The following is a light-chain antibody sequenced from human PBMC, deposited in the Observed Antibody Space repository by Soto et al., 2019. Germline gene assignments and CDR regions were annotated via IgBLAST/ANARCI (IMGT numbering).Light chain of an antibody. CDR2: EVS. CDR1: SSDVGGYNY. J-gene: IGLJ1*01. V-gene: IGLV2-8*01. CDR3: CSYAGTIPYV. Sequence: QSALTQPPSASGSPGQSVTISCTGTSSDVGGYNYVSWYQQYPGKAPKLMIYEVSKRPSGVPDRFSGSKSGNTASLTVSGLQAEDEADYYCCSYAGTIPYVFGSGTKLIVL.